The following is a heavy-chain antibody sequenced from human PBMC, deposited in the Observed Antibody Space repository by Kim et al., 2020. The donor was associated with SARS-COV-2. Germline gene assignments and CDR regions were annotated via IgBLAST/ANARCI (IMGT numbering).Heavy chain of an antibody. J-gene: IGHJ4*02. V-gene: IGHV3-21*03. D-gene: IGHD6-19*01. CDR1: GFIFGRYT. Sequence: GGSLRLSCEASGFIFGRYTMNWVRQAPGKGLEWVSSLSSNSAYVYYADSLAGRLSISRDNARDTLFLQMDRLRAEDTGVYYCVREARYSRLSSEDYYDYWGKGTLVTVSS. CDR2: LSSNSAYV. CDR3: VREARYSRLSSEDYYDY.